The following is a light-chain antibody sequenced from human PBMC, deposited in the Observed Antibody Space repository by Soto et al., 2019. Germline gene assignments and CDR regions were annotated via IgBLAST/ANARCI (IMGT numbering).Light chain of an antibody. V-gene: IGKV3-20*01. CDR3: QQYGSLSWT. CDR1: QSVSDR. CDR2: AAS. Sequence: EIVLTQSPATLSLSPGERATLSCRASQSVSDRVVWYQQKSGQAPSLLIYAASTRATGIPDRFSGSGSGTDFTLTISRLEPEDFAVYYCQQYGSLSWTFGQGTKVE. J-gene: IGKJ1*01.